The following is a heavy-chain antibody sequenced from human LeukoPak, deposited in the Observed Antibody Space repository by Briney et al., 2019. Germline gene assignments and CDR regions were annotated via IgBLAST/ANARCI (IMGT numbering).Heavy chain of an antibody. Sequence: GGSLRLSCAASGFTFDDYAMHWVRQAPGKGLEWVSGISWNSGSIGYADSVKGRFIISRDNAKNSLYLQMNSLRAEDTAVYYCARLMVYAIRRYYYYGMDVWGQGTTVTVSS. J-gene: IGHJ6*02. D-gene: IGHD2-8*01. V-gene: IGHV3-9*01. CDR3: ARLMVYAIRRYYYYGMDV. CDR1: GFTFDDYA. CDR2: ISWNSGSI.